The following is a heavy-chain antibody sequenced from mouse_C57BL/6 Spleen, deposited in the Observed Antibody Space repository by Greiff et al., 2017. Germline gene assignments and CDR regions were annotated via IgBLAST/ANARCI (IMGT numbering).Heavy chain of an antibody. J-gene: IGHJ2*01. Sequence: QVQLQQSGAELARPGASVKLSCKASGYTFTSYGISWVKQRTGQGLEWIGAIYPRSGNTYYNEKFKGKATLTADKSSSTAYMELSSLTSEDSAVYFCARESNYAFDYWGQGTTLTVSS. CDR2: IYPRSGNT. CDR1: GYTFTSYG. CDR3: ARESNYAFDY. D-gene: IGHD2-5*01. V-gene: IGHV1-81*01.